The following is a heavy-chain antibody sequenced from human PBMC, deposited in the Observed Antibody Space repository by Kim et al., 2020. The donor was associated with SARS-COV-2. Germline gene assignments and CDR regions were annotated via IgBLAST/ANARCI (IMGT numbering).Heavy chain of an antibody. J-gene: IGHJ5*02. D-gene: IGHD1-26*01. CDR1: GYTLTELP. Sequence: ASVKVSCKVSGYTLTELPMHWVRQAPGKGLAWMGCFDPEDGETIYAQKFQGRVTMTEDTSTDTAYMELSSLRSEDTAVYYCATASPVSGWAGWFDPWGQGTLVTVSS. CDR3: ATASPVSGWAGWFDP. V-gene: IGHV1-24*01. CDR2: FDPEDGET.